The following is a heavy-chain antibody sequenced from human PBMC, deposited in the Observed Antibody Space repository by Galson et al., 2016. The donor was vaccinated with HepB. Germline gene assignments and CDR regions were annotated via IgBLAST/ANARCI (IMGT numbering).Heavy chain of an antibody. V-gene: IGHV3-21*01. J-gene: IGHJ6*02. CDR2: ISSSSSYI. Sequence: SLRLSCAASGFTFSSYSMNWVRQAPGKGLEWVSSISSSSSYIYYADSVKGRFTISRDNAKNSLYLQMNNLRAEDTAVYYCARVDCYYDSSGYLYYYYGMDVWGQGTTVTVSS. CDR1: GFTFSSYS. D-gene: IGHD3-22*01. CDR3: ARVDCYYDSSGYLYYYYGMDV.